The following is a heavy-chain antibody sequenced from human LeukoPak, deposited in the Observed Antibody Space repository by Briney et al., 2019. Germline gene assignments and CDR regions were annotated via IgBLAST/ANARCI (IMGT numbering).Heavy chain of an antibody. CDR1: GGTFSSYA. V-gene: IGHV1-69*13. CDR3: ARPHARGYSYGQKFDY. D-gene: IGHD5-18*01. Sequence: ASVKVSCKASGGTFSSYAISWMRQAPGQGLEWMGGIIPIFGTANYAQKFQGRVTITADESTSTAYMELSSLRSEDTAVYYCARPHARGYSYGQKFDYWGQGTLVTVSS. CDR2: IIPIFGTA. J-gene: IGHJ4*02.